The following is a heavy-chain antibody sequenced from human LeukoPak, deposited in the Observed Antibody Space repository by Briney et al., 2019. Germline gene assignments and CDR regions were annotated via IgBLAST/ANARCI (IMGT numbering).Heavy chain of an antibody. CDR2: IISIFGTA. D-gene: IGHD5-24*01. CDR1: GGTFSSYA. Sequence: SVKVSCKASGGTFSSYAISWVRQAPGQGLEWMGGIISIFGTANYAQKFQGRVTITTDESTSTAYMELGSLRSEDTAVYYCARGVVEMATIENYYFDYWGQGTLVTVSS. CDR3: ARGVVEMATIENYYFDY. V-gene: IGHV1-69*05. J-gene: IGHJ4*02.